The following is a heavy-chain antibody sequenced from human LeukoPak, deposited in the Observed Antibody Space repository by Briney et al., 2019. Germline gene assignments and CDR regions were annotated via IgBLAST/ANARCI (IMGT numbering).Heavy chain of an antibody. CDR2: INWNGGST. V-gene: IGHV3-20*04. CDR1: GFTFDDYG. Sequence: GGSLRLSCAASGFTFDDYGMSWVRQAPGKGLEWVSGINWNGGSTGYADSVKGRFTNSRDNAKNSLYLQMNSLRAEDTALYYCARDRDLDYGSGSYSSAFDIWGQGTMVTVSS. J-gene: IGHJ3*02. D-gene: IGHD3-10*01. CDR3: ARDRDLDYGSGSYSSAFDI.